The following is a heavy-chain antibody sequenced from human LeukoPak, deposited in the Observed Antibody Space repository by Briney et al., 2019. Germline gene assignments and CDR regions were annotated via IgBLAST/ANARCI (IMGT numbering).Heavy chain of an antibody. CDR1: GYTFTSYD. V-gene: IGHV1-8*01. CDR2: MNPNSGNT. J-gene: IGHJ3*02. D-gene: IGHD3-9*01. Sequence: GASVKVSCKAPGYTFTSYDINWVRQATGQGLEWMGWMNPNSGNTGYAQKFQGRVTMTRNTSISTAYMELSSLRSEDTAVYYCARALRYFDWTLLAFDIWGQGTMVTVSS. CDR3: ARALRYFDWTLLAFDI.